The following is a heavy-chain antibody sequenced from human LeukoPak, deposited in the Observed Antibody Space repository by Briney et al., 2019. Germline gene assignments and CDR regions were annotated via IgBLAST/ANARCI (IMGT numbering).Heavy chain of an antibody. V-gene: IGHV3-23*01. D-gene: IGHD3-9*01. Sequence: GGSLRLSCAASGFIFSSYAMSWVRQAPGKGLEWVSAISGSGGSTYYADSVKGRFTISRDNSKNTLYLQMNSLRAEDTAVYYCAKDQYYDILTGYYGDYWGQGTLVTVSS. CDR3: AKDQYYDILTGYYGDY. J-gene: IGHJ4*02. CDR1: GFIFSSYA. CDR2: ISGSGGST.